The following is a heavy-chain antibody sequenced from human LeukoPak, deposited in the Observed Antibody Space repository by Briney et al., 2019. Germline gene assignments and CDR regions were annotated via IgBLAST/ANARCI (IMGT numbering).Heavy chain of an antibody. CDR3: ARGLQENLAWLQAFSAFDI. J-gene: IGHJ3*02. Sequence: ASVKVSCKTSEYTFTGYYMHWVRQAPGQGLEWMGWISAYNGNTNYAQKLQGRVTMTTDTSTSTAYMELRSLRSDDTAVYYCARGLQENLAWLQAFSAFDIWGQGTMVTVSS. D-gene: IGHD6-19*01. CDR1: EYTFTGYY. CDR2: ISAYNGNT. V-gene: IGHV1-18*04.